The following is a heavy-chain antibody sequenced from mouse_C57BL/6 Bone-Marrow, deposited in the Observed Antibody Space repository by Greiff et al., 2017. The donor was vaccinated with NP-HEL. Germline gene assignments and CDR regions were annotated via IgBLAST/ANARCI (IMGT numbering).Heavy chain of an antibody. CDR1: GFTFSSYA. CDR3: ARYDYAVWYFDV. CDR2: ISDGGSYT. J-gene: IGHJ1*03. D-gene: IGHD2-4*01. V-gene: IGHV5-4*03. Sequence: DVMLVESGGGLVKPGGSLKLSCAASGFTFSSYAMSWVRQTPEKRLEWVATISDGGSYTYYPDNVKGRFTISRDNAKNNLYLQMSRLKSEDTAMYYCARYDYAVWYFDVWGTGTTVTVSS.